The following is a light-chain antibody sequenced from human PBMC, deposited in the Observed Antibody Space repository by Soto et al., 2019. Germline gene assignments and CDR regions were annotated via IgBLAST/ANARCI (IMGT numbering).Light chain of an antibody. CDR3: QQTYSPPIP. V-gene: IGKV1-39*01. Sequence: MTQSPLSLPVTPGEAASISCRSSQSLLHKNGNNYLNWYQQKPGKAPNLLIYTASSLQSGVPSRFSGSGSGTDFTLTITSLQPEDFATYYCQQTYSPPIPFGQVTRLAIK. CDR1: QSLLHKNGNNY. J-gene: IGKJ5*01. CDR2: TAS.